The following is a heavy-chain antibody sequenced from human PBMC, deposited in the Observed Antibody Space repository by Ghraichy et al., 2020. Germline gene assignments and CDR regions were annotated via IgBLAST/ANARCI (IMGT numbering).Heavy chain of an antibody. J-gene: IGHJ4*02. CDR2: ISSSGGST. CDR1: GFTFSSYA. V-gene: IGHV3-23*01. CDR3: AKEYGSGTYYNDY. D-gene: IGHD3-10*01. Sequence: GESLNISCAASGFTFSSYAMSWVRQAPGKGLEWVSAISSSGGSTYYADSVKGRFTISRDNSKNTLFLQMNSLRAEDTAVYYCAKEYGSGTYYNDYWGQGTLVTVSS.